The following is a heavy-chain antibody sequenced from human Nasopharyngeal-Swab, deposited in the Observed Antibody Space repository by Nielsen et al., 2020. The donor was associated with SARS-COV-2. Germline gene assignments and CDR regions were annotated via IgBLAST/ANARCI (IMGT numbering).Heavy chain of an antibody. D-gene: IGHD3-3*01. CDR1: GFTLNNYN. V-gene: IGHV3-21*01. CDR2: IRSSSTYI. J-gene: IGHJ6*02. CDR3: ARDGLDYDFWSAYFMDV. Sequence: GESLKTPCAASGFTLNNYNFNWVRQAPGKGLEWVSSIRSSSTYIYYADPVKGRFTISRDSAKTALYLQMNSLRGEDTAVYYCARDGLDYDFWSAYFMDVWGQGTTVTVSS.